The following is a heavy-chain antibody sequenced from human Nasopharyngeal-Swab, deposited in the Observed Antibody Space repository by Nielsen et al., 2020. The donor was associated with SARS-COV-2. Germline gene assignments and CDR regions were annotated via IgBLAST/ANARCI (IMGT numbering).Heavy chain of an antibody. Sequence: GGSLRLSCTASGFTFSSYWMHWVRQAPGKGLEWVSSISSSSSYIYYADSVKGRFTISRDNAKNSLYLQMNSLRAEDTAVYYCARDSPDSSGYYPIDYWGQGTLVTVSS. V-gene: IGHV3-21*01. CDR3: ARDSPDSSGYYPIDY. CDR1: GFTFSSYW. D-gene: IGHD3-22*01. J-gene: IGHJ4*02. CDR2: ISSSSSYI.